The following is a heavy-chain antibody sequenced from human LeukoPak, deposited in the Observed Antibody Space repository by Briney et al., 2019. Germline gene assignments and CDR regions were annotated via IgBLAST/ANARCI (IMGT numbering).Heavy chain of an antibody. J-gene: IGHJ5*02. CDR2: IYYSGST. CDR1: AGSISSSSYY. Sequence: SETLSLTCTVSAGSISSSSYYWGWIRQPPGKGLEWIGSIYYSGSTYYNPSLKSRATISVDTSTNQFSLKLSSVTAADAAVYYCARDLSWGVVVPAAMYNWFDPWGQGTLVTVSS. V-gene: IGHV4-39*07. D-gene: IGHD2-2*01. CDR3: ARDLSWGVVVPAAMYNWFDP.